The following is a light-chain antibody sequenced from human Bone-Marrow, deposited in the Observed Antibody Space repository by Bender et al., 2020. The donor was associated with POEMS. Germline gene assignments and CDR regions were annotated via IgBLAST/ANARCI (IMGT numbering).Light chain of an antibody. J-gene: IGLJ3*02. CDR2: EAT. CDR1: SSDVGKYNL. Sequence: QSALTQPASVSGSPGQSITISCTGSSSDVGKYNLVSWYQQSPGKAPKLMIYEATQRPAGVSDRFSGFKSGNTASLTISGLQAEDEADYYCCSSAGSFTWVFGGGTKVTVL. CDR3: CSSAGSFTWV. V-gene: IGLV2-23*01.